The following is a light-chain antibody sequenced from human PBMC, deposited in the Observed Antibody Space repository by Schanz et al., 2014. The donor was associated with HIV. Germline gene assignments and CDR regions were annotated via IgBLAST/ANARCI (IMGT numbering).Light chain of an antibody. Sequence: QSALTQPASVSGSPGQSITISCTGTSSDVGGYNYVSWYQQHPGKAPKLMIYEVTKRPSGVSNRFSGSKSGNTASLTISGLQAEDEADYYCSSYTSSSYCVFGTGTKLTVL. CDR2: EVT. J-gene: IGLJ1*01. CDR3: SSYTSSSYCV. CDR1: SSDVGGYNY. V-gene: IGLV2-14*01.